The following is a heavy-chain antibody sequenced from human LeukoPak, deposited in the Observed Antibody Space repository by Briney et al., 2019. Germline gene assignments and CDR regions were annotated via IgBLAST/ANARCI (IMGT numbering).Heavy chain of an antibody. CDR3: AKCLGLGRFDP. D-gene: IGHD1-26*01. J-gene: IGHJ5*02. V-gene: IGHV4-31*02. CDR2: IYHSGS. Sequence: SWVRQHPGKALEWIGYIYHSGSNYKPSLKSRVTISVDKSKNQFSLNLSSVTAADTAVYYCAKCLGLGRFDPWGQGTLVTVSS.